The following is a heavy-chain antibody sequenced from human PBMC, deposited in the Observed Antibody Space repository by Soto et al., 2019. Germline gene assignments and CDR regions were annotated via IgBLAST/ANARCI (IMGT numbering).Heavy chain of an antibody. D-gene: IGHD1-20*01. J-gene: IGHJ4*02. CDR1: GGSISSYY. CDR2: IYYSGST. V-gene: IGHV4-59*01. Sequence: NPSETLSLTCTVSGGSISSYYCSWIRQPPGKGLEWIGYIYYSGSTNYNPSLKIRVTISVDTSKNQFSLKLSSVSAADTAVYYCARGKPLNKGLYYWNSSKTRYYFDYWGQGTLVTVSS. CDR3: ARGKPLNKGLYYWNSSKTRYYFDY.